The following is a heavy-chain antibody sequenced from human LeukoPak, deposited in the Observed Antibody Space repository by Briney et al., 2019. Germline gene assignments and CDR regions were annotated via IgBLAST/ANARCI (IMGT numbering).Heavy chain of an antibody. CDR2: INSDGSEG. CDR1: GFTFSGFW. D-gene: IGHD5-18*01. Sequence: GGSLRLSCAVSGFTFSGFWMSWSRQAPGKGLEWVASINSDGSEGYYADVVKGRFTISRDNAKNSLYLQINSLRAEDTAVYYCAKEDTARGIDYWGQGTLVTVSS. J-gene: IGHJ4*02. CDR3: AKEDTARGIDY. V-gene: IGHV3-7*03.